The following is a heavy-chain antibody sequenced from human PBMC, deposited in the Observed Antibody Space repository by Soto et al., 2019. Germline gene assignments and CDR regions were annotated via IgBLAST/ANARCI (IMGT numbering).Heavy chain of an antibody. CDR1: GYTFTNYA. CDR2: INAGNGNT. Sequence: QVQLVQSGTEVKKPGASVKVSCKASGYTFTNYAMHWVRQAPGQRLECMGWINAGNGNTKYSQKFQGRVTITRDTSASTAYRELSSLRSEDTAMYYCARGAHLPIGELSSFDYWGQGTLVTVSS. CDR3: ARGAHLPIGELSSFDY. J-gene: IGHJ4*02. V-gene: IGHV1-3*01. D-gene: IGHD3-10*01.